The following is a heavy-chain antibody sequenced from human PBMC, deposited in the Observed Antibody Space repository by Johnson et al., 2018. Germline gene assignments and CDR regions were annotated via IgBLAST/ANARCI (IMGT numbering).Heavy chain of an antibody. CDR3: ARDYPFDI. V-gene: IGHV3-30*14. CDR2: ISYDGSNK. J-gene: IGHJ3*02. CDR1: GFTFSSYA. Sequence: QVQLVQSGGGVVQPGRSLRLSCAASGFTFSSYAMHWVRQAPGKGLEWVAVISYDGSNKYYADSVKGRFTISRDNSKNTLYIQMNSLRAEDTAVYYCARDYPFDIWGQGTMVTVSS.